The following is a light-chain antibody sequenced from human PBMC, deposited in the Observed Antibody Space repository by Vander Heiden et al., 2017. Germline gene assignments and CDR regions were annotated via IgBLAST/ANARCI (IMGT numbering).Light chain of an antibody. CDR1: QRISSG. CDR3: QQYNSYYT. J-gene: IGKJ2*01. V-gene: IGKV1-5*03. CDR2: QAS. Sequence: DIHLTQSPSTLSASVGDRVTITCRPSQRISSGFAWYQQKPGKAPKVLIYQASNLESGVPSRFSGRGSGTEFTLTISSLQPEDFATYYCQQYNSYYTFGQGTKLEIK.